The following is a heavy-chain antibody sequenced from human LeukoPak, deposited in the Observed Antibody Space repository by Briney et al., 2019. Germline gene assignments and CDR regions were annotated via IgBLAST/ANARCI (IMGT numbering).Heavy chain of an antibody. CDR2: ISDYNGNT. J-gene: IGHJ5*02. V-gene: IGHV1-18*01. Sequence: GASVKVSCKASGHTFISTDFSWIRQAPGQGLEWMGWISDYNGNTNYAQKFQGRVTLTTDTSTSTVYMELTSLTSDDTAVYFCARASGNVRVEKFDPWGQGTLVTVSS. CDR1: GHTFISTD. D-gene: IGHD2-15*01. CDR3: ARASGNVRVEKFDP.